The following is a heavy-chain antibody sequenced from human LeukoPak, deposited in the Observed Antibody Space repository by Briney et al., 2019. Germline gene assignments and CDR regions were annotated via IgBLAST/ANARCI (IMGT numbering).Heavy chain of an antibody. V-gene: IGHV3-7*01. CDR1: GFTFSGYW. Sequence: GGSLRLSCAASGFTFSGYWMSWGRQAPGKGLEWVANIKHDGSEKYYVDSVKGRFTISRDNAKNSLYLQMNSLRAEDTAIYYCARVYRVYSYAFDIWGQGTVVTVSS. J-gene: IGHJ3*02. CDR3: ARVYRVYSYAFDI. D-gene: IGHD5-12*01. CDR2: IKHDGSEK.